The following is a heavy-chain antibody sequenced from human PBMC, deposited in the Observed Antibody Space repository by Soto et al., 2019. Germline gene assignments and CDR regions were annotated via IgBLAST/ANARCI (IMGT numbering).Heavy chain of an antibody. J-gene: IGHJ6*02. D-gene: IGHD3-16*01. V-gene: IGHV3-23*01. CDR3: AKEGGQFRPYYYYYGMDV. CDR1: GFTFSGYA. Sequence: GGSLRLSCAASGFTFSGYAMSWVRQAPGKGLEWVSGISGSGGSTYYADSVKGRFTISRDSSQNTLYVQMNSLRAEDTAVYYCAKEGGQFRPYYYYYGMDVWGQGTTVTVSS. CDR2: ISGSGGST.